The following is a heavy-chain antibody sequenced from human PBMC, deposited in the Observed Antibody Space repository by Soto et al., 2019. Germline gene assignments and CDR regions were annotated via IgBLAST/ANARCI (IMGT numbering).Heavy chain of an antibody. CDR3: ASGGKYSYGSY. CDR1: GFTFSSYA. CDR2: ISGSGGST. D-gene: IGHD5-18*01. Sequence: SLRLSCAASGFTFSSYAMSWVRQAPGKGLEWVSAISGSGGSTYYADSVKGRFTISRDNSKNTLYLQMNSLRAEDTAVYYCASGGKYSYGSYWGQGTLVTVSS. V-gene: IGHV3-23*01. J-gene: IGHJ4*02.